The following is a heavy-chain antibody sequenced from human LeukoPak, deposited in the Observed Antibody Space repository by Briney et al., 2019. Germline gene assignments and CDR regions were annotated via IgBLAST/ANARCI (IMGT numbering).Heavy chain of an antibody. D-gene: IGHD2-2*01. CDR1: GYTFTGYY. CDR3: ARGDIVAVPAAPSFGRAFDI. J-gene: IGHJ3*02. Sequence: GASVKVSCKASGYTFTGYYMHWVRQAPGQGLEWMGWINPNSGGTNYAQKFQGRVTMTRDTSISTAYMELSRLRSDDTAVYYCARGDIVAVPAAPSFGRAFDIWGQGTMVTVSS. V-gene: IGHV1-2*02. CDR2: INPNSGGT.